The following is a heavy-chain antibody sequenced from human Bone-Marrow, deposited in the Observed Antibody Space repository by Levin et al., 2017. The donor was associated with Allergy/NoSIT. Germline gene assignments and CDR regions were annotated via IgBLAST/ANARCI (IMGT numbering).Heavy chain of an antibody. Sequence: GGSLRLSCAASGFTFSSYWMSWVRQAPGKGLEWVANIKQDGSEKYYVDSVKGRFTISRDNAKNSLYLQMNSLRAEDTAVYYCARILSSMIVAFDIWGQGTMVTVSS. D-gene: IGHD2/OR15-2a*01. CDR2: IKQDGSEK. CDR3: ARILSSMIVAFDI. CDR1: GFTFSSYW. V-gene: IGHV3-7*01. J-gene: IGHJ3*02.